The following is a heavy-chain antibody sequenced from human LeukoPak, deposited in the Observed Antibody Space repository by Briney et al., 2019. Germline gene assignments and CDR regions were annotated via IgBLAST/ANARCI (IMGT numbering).Heavy chain of an antibody. CDR1: GYTFTSYG. D-gene: IGHD6-13*01. V-gene: IGHV1-18*01. Sequence: GASVKVSCKASGYTFTSYGISWVRQAPGQGLEWMGWINPYNGNTNHAQNLQGRVTMTTDTSTSTAYMELRSLRSDDTAVYYCARVAAADYFDYWGQGTLVTVSS. CDR3: ARVAAADYFDY. CDR2: INPYNGNT. J-gene: IGHJ4*02.